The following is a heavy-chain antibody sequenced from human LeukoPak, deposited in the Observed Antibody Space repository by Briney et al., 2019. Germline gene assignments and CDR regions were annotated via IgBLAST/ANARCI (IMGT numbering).Heavy chain of an antibody. D-gene: IGHD3-22*01. CDR1: GYTFTSYD. J-gene: IGHJ3*02. CDR3: ARGGLYDRSGNDAFDI. CDR2: MNPNSGNT. Sequence: GASVKVSCKASGYTFTSYDINWVRQATGQGLEWMGWMNPNSGNTGYAQKFQGRVTMTRNTSISTAYMELSSLRSEDTAVYYCARGGLYDRSGNDAFDIWGQGTMVTFSS. V-gene: IGHV1-8*01.